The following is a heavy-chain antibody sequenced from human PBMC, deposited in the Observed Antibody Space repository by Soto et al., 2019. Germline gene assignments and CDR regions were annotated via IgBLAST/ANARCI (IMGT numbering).Heavy chain of an antibody. V-gene: IGHV3-23*01. CDR2: ITNTGITT. Sequence: GGSLRLSCAASGFDFITHALTWVRHAPGKGLEWLSSITNTGITTHYADSVKGRFTISRENSRNTLHLQLNNLRVDDTAVYYCAKGFDYGDTKHIDHWGQGTLVTVSS. CDR1: GFDFITHA. D-gene: IGHD4-17*01. CDR3: AKGFDYGDTKHIDH. J-gene: IGHJ4*02.